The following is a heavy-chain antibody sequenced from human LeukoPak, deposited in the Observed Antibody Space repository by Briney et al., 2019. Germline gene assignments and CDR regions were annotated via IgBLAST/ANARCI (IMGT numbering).Heavy chain of an antibody. CDR1: GFTFSSYE. CDR2: ITGSRKSI. J-gene: IGHJ4*02. D-gene: IGHD6-6*01. CDR3: ARDYSSSQY. V-gene: IGHV3-21*01. Sequence: GGSLRLSCAASGFTFSSYEMNWVRQAPGKGLEWVSSITGSRKSIYYSDSVKGRFTISRDNAKNSLYLQMNSLRAEDTAVYYCARDYSSSQYWGQGTLVTVSS.